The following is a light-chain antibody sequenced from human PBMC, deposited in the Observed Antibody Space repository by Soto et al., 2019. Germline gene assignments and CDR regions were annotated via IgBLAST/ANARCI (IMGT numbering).Light chain of an antibody. CDR1: QSVSSTL. V-gene: IGKV3-20*01. CDR3: QHYGDSSWT. J-gene: IGKJ1*01. Sequence: EIVLTQSPVALSLSPGERATLSCRASQSVSSTLLPWYHQKPGQAPRLLIYGVSSRATGIPDRFSGSGSGTDFTLTISRLEPEDFAVYFCQHYGDSSWTFGQGTRVEIK. CDR2: GVS.